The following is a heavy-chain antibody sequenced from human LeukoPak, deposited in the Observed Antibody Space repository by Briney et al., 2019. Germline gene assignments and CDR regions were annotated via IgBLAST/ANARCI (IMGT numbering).Heavy chain of an antibody. CDR2: IYYSGST. J-gene: IGHJ1*01. CDR3: ARSNSSSWPKYFQH. Sequence: SETLSLTCTVSGGPISSYYWSWIRQPPGKGLEWIGYIYYSGSTNYNPSLKSRVTISVDTSKNQFSLKLSSVTAADTAVYYCARSNSSSWPKYFQHWGQGTLVTVSS. CDR1: GGPISSYY. V-gene: IGHV4-59*08. D-gene: IGHD6-13*01.